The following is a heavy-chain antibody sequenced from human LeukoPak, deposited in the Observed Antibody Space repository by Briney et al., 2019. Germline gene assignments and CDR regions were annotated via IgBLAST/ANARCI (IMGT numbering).Heavy chain of an antibody. V-gene: IGHV3-30*18. CDR1: GFTFSSYG. D-gene: IGHD3-10*01. Sequence: GGSLRLSCAASGFTFSSYGMHWVRQAPGKGLEWVAVISYDGSNKYYADSVKGRFTISRDNSKNTLNLQMNSLRAEDTAVYYCAKDPYDSGSWGQGTLVTVSS. CDR3: AKDPYDSGS. CDR2: ISYDGSNK. J-gene: IGHJ4*02.